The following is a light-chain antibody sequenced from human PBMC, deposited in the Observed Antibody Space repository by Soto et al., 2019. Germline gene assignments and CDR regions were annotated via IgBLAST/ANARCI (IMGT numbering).Light chain of an antibody. CDR2: DAS. CDR1: QSVSSY. V-gene: IGKV3-11*01. J-gene: IGKJ4*01. Sequence: EIVLTQSPATLSLSPGERATLSCRASQSVSSYLAWYQQKPGQAPRLLIYDASNRATGIPARFSGSGSGTDFTLNIRSLAPEDFAVYYCQRRSNWPVTFGGGTKVEIK. CDR3: QRRSNWPVT.